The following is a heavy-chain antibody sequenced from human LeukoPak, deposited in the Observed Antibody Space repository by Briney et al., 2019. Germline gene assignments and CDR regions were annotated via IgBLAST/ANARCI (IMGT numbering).Heavy chain of an antibody. Sequence: SQTLSLTCTVSGGSIGSYFWSCIRQPPGKGLEWIGYIYDTGRTNYNPSLKSRVTISVDTSKNQFSLMLSSVTAADTAVYYRARASPMVLGAGRRYGMDVWGQGTTVTVSS. CDR3: ARASPMVLGAGRRYGMDV. D-gene: IGHD3-10*01. CDR1: GGSIGSYF. V-gene: IGHV4-59*08. J-gene: IGHJ6*02. CDR2: IYDTGRT.